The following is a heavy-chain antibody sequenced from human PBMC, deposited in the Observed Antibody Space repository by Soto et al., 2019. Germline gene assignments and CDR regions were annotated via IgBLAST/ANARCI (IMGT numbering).Heavy chain of an antibody. CDR3: AKGRGYCMSTSCYVGSDY. CDR1: GFTFSSYA. Sequence: GGSLRLSCAASGFTFSSYAMSWVRQAPGKGLEWVSVISGSGGSTYYADSVKGRFTISRDNSKNTLYLQMNSLRAEDTAVYYCAKGRGYCMSTSCYVGSDYWGQGTLVTVSS. CDR2: ISGSGGST. J-gene: IGHJ4*02. V-gene: IGHV3-23*01. D-gene: IGHD2-2*01.